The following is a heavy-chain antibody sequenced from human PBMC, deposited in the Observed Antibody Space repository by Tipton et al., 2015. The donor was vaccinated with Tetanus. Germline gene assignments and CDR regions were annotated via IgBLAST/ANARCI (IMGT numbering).Heavy chain of an antibody. V-gene: IGHV3-49*04. J-gene: IGHJ6*02. CDR2: IRSKAYGGTT. CDR3: VSEVGASYYYGMDV. D-gene: IGHD1-26*01. CDR1: GFTFGDYA. Sequence: SLRLSCTASGFTFGDYAMSWVRQAPGKGLEWVGFIRSKAYGGTTEYAASVKGRFTISRDDSKSIAYLQMNSLKTEDTAVYYCVSEVGASYYYGMDVWGQGTTVTVSS.